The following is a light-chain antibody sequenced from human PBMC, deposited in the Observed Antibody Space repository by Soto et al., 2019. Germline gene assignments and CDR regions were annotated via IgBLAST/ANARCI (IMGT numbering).Light chain of an antibody. CDR3: MQSTQLPPT. Sequence: DIVMTQSPLSLPVTPGEPAAISCRSIESLLHSNGYNYLNWFVQKPGQSPQLLIYEVSTRVSGVPDRFSGSGSGTDFTLEISRVETDDVGIYYCMQSTQLPPTFGQGTRLEIK. CDR1: ESLLHSNGYNY. CDR2: EVS. V-gene: IGKV2D-29*02. J-gene: IGKJ5*01.